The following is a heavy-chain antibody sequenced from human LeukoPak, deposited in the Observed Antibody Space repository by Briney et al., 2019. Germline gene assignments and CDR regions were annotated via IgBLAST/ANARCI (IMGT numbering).Heavy chain of an antibody. V-gene: IGHV1-69*06. CDR3: AREGYCSGGSCYSGFDY. Sequence: GASVKVSCKASGGTFSSYAISWVRQAPGQGFEWMGGIIPIFGTANYAQKFQGRVTITADKSTSTAYMELSSLRSEDTAVYYCAREGYCSGGSCYSGFDYWGQGTLVTVSS. CDR2: IIPIFGTA. J-gene: IGHJ4*02. D-gene: IGHD2-15*01. CDR1: GGTFSSYA.